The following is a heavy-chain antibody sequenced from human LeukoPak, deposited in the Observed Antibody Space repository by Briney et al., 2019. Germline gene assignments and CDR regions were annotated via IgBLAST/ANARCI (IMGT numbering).Heavy chain of an antibody. CDR1: GFTFSSYW. V-gene: IGHV3-7*01. CDR2: IKQDGSEK. Sequence: GGSLRLSCAASGFTFSSYWMSWVRQAPGKGLEWVANIKQDGSEKYYVDSVKGRFTISRDNAKNSLYLQMNSLRAEDTAVYYCARLRFDIAAADLLASFDPWGQGTLVTVSS. D-gene: IGHD6-13*01. J-gene: IGHJ5*02. CDR3: ARLRFDIAAADLLASFDP.